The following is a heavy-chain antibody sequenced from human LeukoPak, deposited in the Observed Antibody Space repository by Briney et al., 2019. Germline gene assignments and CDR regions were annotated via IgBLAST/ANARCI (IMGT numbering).Heavy chain of an antibody. CDR2: ISRTT. D-gene: IGHD3-22*01. V-gene: IGHV3-48*01. J-gene: IGHJ4*02. CDR3: ANRHYDSSGYYSY. CDR1: GFTFSSYS. Sequence: GGSLRLSCAASGFTFSSYSFNWVRQAPGKGLERVSYISRTTSYADSVKARFTISRDNSKNTLYLQMNSLRAEDTAVYYCANRHYDSSGYYSYWGQGTLVTVSS.